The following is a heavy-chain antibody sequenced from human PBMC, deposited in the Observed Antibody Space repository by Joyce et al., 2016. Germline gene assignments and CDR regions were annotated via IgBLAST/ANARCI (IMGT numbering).Heavy chain of an antibody. V-gene: IGHV3-74*03. Sequence: EVQLVESGGGLVQPGGSLRLSCAASGFPFSSYWMYWVRKAPGKGLVWVSRINRDGSSTTYADSVKGRFTISRDNAKNTLYLQMNSLRAEDTAVYYCARLRRWSGPSDCWGQGTLVTVSS. J-gene: IGHJ4*02. D-gene: IGHD4-23*01. CDR3: ARLRRWSGPSDC. CDR2: INRDGSST. CDR1: GFPFSSYW.